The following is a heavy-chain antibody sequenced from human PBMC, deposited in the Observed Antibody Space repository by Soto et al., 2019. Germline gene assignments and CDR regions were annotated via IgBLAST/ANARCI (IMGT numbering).Heavy chain of an antibody. Sequence: GGSLRLPCAASGSTFSSYAISWVRQAPGKGLEWVSAISGSGGSTYYADSVKGRFTISRDNSKNTLYLQMNSLRAEDTAVYYCAKVDPRRSSSTVMCYFDYWGQGTLVTVSS. J-gene: IGHJ4*02. CDR2: ISGSGGST. CDR1: GSTFSSYA. V-gene: IGHV3-23*01. D-gene: IGHD6-6*01. CDR3: AKVDPRRSSSTVMCYFDY.